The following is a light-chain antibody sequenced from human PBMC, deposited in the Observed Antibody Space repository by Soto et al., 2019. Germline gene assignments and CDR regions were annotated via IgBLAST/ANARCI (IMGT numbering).Light chain of an antibody. V-gene: IGKV1-5*03. CDR3: QQYSGPWT. J-gene: IGKJ1*01. CDR2: EAS. Sequence: DIQMTQSPSTLSASVGDRVTITCRASQSVGKWLAWYQQKPGKAPKLLIFEASNLQSGVPSRFSGSGSGTGFTLTISSLLPDDIATYYCQQYSGPWTFGQGTKVEIK. CDR1: QSVGKW.